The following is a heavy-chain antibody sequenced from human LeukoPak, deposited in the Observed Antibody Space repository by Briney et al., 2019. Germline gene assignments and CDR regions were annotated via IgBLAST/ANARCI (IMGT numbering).Heavy chain of an antibody. CDR1: GYTFTHQW. Sequence: GESLKISCEASGYTFTHQWIGWVRRMPGTGLEGVGIIYPRDSDTIYSPSFQGHVTISADTSINTAYLEWRSLEASDTAMYYCARHSDVVGAIWGQGAQVTVSS. CDR2: IYPRDSDT. V-gene: IGHV5-51*01. D-gene: IGHD3-16*01. CDR3: ARHSDVVGAI. J-gene: IGHJ4*02.